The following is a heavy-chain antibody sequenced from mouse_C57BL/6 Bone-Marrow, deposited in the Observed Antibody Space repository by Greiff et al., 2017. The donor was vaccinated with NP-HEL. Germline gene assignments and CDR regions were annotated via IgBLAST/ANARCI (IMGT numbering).Heavy chain of an antibody. CDR2: LSGGGGNT. V-gene: IGHV5-9*01. CDR1: GFTFSSYT. CDR3: ARHGSLLRAWFAY. D-gene: IGHD1-2*01. J-gene: IGHJ3*01. Sequence: DVKLVESGGGLVKPGGSLKLSCAASGFTFSSYTMSWVRQTPEKRLEWVATLSGGGGNTSYPDSVKGRFTISRDNANNTLYLQMSSLRSEDTALYYCARHGSLLRAWFAYWGQGTLVTVSA.